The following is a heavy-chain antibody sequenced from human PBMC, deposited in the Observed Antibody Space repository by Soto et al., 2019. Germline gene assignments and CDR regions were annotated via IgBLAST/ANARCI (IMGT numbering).Heavy chain of an antibody. D-gene: IGHD1-26*01. CDR1: GYTVTDYY. Sequence: QVQLVQSGTEVKKPGASVKVSCKASGYTVTDYYIHWVRQAPGQGLEWMGWIDPKNGGTIYAQKFQDRVTMTRDTSISTAYMDLSRLTSDDPALYSCSRDDYGIYPYWGQGSLVTVSS. CDR2: IDPKNGGT. V-gene: IGHV1-2*02. CDR3: SRDDYGIYPY. J-gene: IGHJ4*02.